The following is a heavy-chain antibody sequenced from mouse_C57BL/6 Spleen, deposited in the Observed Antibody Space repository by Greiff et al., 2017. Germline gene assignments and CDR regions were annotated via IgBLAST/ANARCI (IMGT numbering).Heavy chain of an antibody. CDR2: IDPSDSET. Sequence: VQLQQPGAELVRPGSSVKLSCKASGYTFTSYWMPWVKQRPIQGLEWIGNIDPSDSETHYNQKFKDKATLTVDKSSSTAYMQLSSLTSEDSAVYYCAREGAPGFAYWGQGTLVTVSA. CDR3: AREGAPGFAY. V-gene: IGHV1-52*01. J-gene: IGHJ3*01. CDR1: GYTFTSYW.